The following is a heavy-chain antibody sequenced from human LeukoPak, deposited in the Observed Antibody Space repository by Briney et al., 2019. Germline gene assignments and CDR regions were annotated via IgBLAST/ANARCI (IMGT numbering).Heavy chain of an antibody. Sequence: GGSLRLSCAASGFTFSSYAMSWVRQAPGKGLEWVSAISGSGGSTYYADSVKGRFTISRDNAKNSLYLQMNSLRAEDTAVYYCARESNFYDSSHDAFDIWGQGTMVTVSS. J-gene: IGHJ3*02. CDR1: GFTFSSYA. CDR2: ISGSGGST. V-gene: IGHV3-23*01. D-gene: IGHD3-22*01. CDR3: ARESNFYDSSHDAFDI.